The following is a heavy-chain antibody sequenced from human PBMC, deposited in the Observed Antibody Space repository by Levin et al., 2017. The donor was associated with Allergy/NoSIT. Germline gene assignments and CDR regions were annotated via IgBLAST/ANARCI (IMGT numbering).Heavy chain of an antibody. Sequence: GGSLRLSCAASGFTFSDYYMSWIRQAPGKGLEWVSYISSSGSTIYYADSVKGRFTISRDNAKNSLYLQMNSLRAEDTAVYYCANSLGYCSGGSCLVDYWGQGTLVTVSS. J-gene: IGHJ4*02. CDR1: GFTFSDYY. V-gene: IGHV3-11*01. D-gene: IGHD2-15*01. CDR2: ISSSGSTI. CDR3: ANSLGYCSGGSCLVDY.